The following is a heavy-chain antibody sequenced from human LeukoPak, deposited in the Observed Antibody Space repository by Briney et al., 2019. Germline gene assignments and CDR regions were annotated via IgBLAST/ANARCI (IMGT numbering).Heavy chain of an antibody. D-gene: IGHD4-17*01. CDR2: IKSKTDGGTT. CDR3: TTDGHLTTVTSNDC. CDR1: GFTFSNAW. V-gene: IGHV3-15*01. J-gene: IGHJ4*02. Sequence: GGSLRLSCAASGFTFSNAWMSWVRQAPGKGLEWVGRIKSKTDGGTTDYAAPVKGRFTISRDDSKNTLYLQMNSLKTEDTAVYYCTTDGHLTTVTSNDCWGQGTLVTVSS.